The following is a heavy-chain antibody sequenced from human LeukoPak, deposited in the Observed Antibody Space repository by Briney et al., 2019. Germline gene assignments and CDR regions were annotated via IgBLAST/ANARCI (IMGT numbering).Heavy chain of an antibody. J-gene: IGHJ4*02. V-gene: IGHV1-69*04. CDR2: IIPILGIA. Sequence: SVKVSCKASGGTFSSYAISWVRQAPGQGLEWMGRIIPILGIANYAQKFQGRVTITADKSTSTAYMELSSLRSEDTAVYYCAKSKTPYCSSANCLMFDYWGQGALVTVSS. D-gene: IGHD2-2*01. CDR3: AKSKTPYCSSANCLMFDY. CDR1: GGTFSSYA.